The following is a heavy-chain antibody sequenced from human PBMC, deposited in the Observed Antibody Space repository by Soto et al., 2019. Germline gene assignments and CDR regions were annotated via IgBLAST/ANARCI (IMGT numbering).Heavy chain of an antibody. Sequence: QVQLQESGPGLVKPSQTLSLTCTVSGGSISSGSYYWSWIRQHPGKGLEWIGYIYYGGNTYYNPSLKGRLSISVDTSKNQFSLKVNSVTAADTAVYYCATDFGSGSYYPDYWGQGTLVTVSS. CDR1: GGSISSGSYY. CDR3: ATDFGSGSYYPDY. D-gene: IGHD3-10*01. CDR2: IYYGGNT. V-gene: IGHV4-31*03. J-gene: IGHJ4*02.